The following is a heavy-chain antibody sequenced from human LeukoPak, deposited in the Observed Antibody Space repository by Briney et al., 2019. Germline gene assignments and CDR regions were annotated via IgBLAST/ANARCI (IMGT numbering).Heavy chain of an antibody. D-gene: IGHD6-13*01. CDR1: GGSISSRSYY. CDR3: GGGQQLVEAFDI. CDR2: IYYSGST. Sequence: LETLSLTCTVSGGSISSRSYYWGCIRQSPGKGLEWIGTIYYSGSTYYNPSLKSRVTISVDTSKNQFSVKLSSVTAADRAVYYCGGGQQLVEAFDIWGQGTMVTVSS. V-gene: IGHV4-39*01. J-gene: IGHJ3*02.